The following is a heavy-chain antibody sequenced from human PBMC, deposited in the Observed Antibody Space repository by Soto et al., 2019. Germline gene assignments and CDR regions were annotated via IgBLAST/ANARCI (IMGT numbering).Heavy chain of an antibody. J-gene: IGHJ3*02. Sequence: EVQLVESGGYLVQSGGSLRLSCAASGFTFRNYWMHWVRQSPGEGLVGVSRINTDGSRTDYADSVKGRFTISRDNAKNTLYLQMNSLRAEDTAVYYCARPRGTGSSAFDIWGQGTMVTVSS. D-gene: IGHD1-1*01. CDR1: GFTFRNYW. CDR3: ARPRGTGSSAFDI. CDR2: INTDGSRT. V-gene: IGHV3-74*01.